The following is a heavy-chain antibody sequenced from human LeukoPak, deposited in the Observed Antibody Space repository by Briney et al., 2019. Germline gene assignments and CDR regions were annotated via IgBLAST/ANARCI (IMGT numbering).Heavy chain of an antibody. Sequence: PSETLSLTCAVYGGSFSGYYWSWIRQPPGKGLEWIGEINHSGSTNYNPSLKSRVTISVDTSKNQFSLKLSSVTAADTAVYYCARASTYYDSSGYYDGPLGYWGQGTLVTVSS. CDR3: ARASTYYDSSGYYDGPLGY. D-gene: IGHD3-22*01. J-gene: IGHJ4*02. CDR2: INHSGST. CDR1: GGSFSGYY. V-gene: IGHV4-34*01.